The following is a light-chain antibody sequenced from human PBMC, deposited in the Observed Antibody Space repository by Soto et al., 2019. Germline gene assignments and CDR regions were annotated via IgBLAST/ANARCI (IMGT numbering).Light chain of an antibody. CDR2: DTS. V-gene: IGKV3-11*01. CDR1: QSVSSY. Sequence: EIVLTQSLATLSLSPGERATLSCRASQSVSSYLAWYQQKPGQAPRLLIYDTSNRATGIPARFSGSGSGTDFTLTISSLEPEDFAVYYCQQRSNWPRTFGGGTKVDI. J-gene: IGKJ4*01. CDR3: QQRSNWPRT.